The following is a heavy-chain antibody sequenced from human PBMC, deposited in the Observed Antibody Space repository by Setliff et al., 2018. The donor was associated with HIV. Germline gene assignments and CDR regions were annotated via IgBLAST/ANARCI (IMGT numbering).Heavy chain of an antibody. CDR1: GFSFGSHS. V-gene: IGHV3-21*01. CDR3: ARGLSGGYCSGGSCYPFDL. CDR2: INSGSNYM. Sequence: GGSLRLSCAASGFSFGSHSMHWVRQAPGKGLEWIASINSGSNYMYYIDSVKGRFTISRDNAKKSLYLQMSSLRAEDAAVYYCARGLSGGYCSGGSCYPFDLWGQGTQVPVSS. D-gene: IGHD2-15*01. J-gene: IGHJ4*02.